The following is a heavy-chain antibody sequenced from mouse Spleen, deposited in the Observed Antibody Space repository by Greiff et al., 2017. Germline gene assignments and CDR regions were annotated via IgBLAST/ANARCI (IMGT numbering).Heavy chain of an antibody. CDR1: GFTFTDYY. CDR2: IRNKANGYTT. V-gene: IGHV7-3*01. D-gene: IGHD1-1*01. J-gene: IGHJ2*01. CDR3: ARPDYYGSSYFDY. Sequence: EVKLVESGGGLVQPGGSLSLSCAASGFTFTDYYMSWVRQPPGKALEWLGFIRNKANGYTTEYSASVKGRFTISRDNSQSILYLQMNALRAEDSATYYCARPDYYGSSYFDYWGQGTTLTVSS.